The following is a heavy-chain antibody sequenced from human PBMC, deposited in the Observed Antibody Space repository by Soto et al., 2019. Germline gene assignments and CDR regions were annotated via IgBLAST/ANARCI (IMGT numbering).Heavy chain of an antibody. V-gene: IGHV4-59*01. Sequence: QVQLQESGPGLVKPSETLSLTCTVSGGSISSYYWSWIRQSPGKGLEWIGYIHYSGSTKSNPSLKSRAAIAVDTSRNQVSMKLSSVTAADSAVYFCARARYQLLHPYYSGMDVWGQGTTVTVSS. D-gene: IGHD2-2*01. J-gene: IGHJ6*02. CDR1: GGSISSYY. CDR2: IHYSGST. CDR3: ARARYQLLHPYYSGMDV.